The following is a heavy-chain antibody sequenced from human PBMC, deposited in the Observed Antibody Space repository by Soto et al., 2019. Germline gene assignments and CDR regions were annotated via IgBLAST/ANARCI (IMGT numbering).Heavy chain of an antibody. CDR3: ARGLGYDITDYYYAY. Sequence: QVQLVQSGAEVRKPGSSVRVSCKASGGSFNRHTISWVRQAPGQGLEWMGGIIPIFGTANHAQKFQGRVTIIADESTSTVYRELSSLRSDDTAIYYCARGLGYDITDYYYAYWGQGTLVIVSS. CDR1: GGSFNRHT. D-gene: IGHD3-22*01. V-gene: IGHV1-69*01. CDR2: IIPIFGTA. J-gene: IGHJ4*02.